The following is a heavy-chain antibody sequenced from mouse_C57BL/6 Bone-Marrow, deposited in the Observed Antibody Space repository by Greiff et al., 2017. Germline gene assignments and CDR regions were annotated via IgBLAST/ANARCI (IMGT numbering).Heavy chain of an antibody. CDR3: VRWPIYYDYPFAY. D-gene: IGHD2-4*01. CDR1: GYTFTSYG. CDR2: IYPRSGNT. V-gene: IGHV1-81*01. Sequence: SGAELARPGASVKLSCKASGYTFTSYGISWVKQRTGQGLEWIGEIYPRSGNTYYNEKFKGKATLTADKSSSTAYMELRSLTSEDSAVYFCVRWPIYYDYPFAYWGQGTLVTVSA. J-gene: IGHJ3*01.